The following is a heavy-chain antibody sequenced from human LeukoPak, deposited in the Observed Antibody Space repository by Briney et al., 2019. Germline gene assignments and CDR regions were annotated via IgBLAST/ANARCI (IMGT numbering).Heavy chain of an antibody. CDR1: GFTFSTYW. Sequence: GGSLRLSCAASGFTFSTYWMSWVRQAPGKGLELVANIKQDGSEKYYVDSVKGRFTISRDNAKNSLYLQVNSLRAKDTAVYYCARNQRRLDYWGQGTLVTVSS. CDR3: ARNQRRLDY. V-gene: IGHV3-7*01. J-gene: IGHJ4*02. CDR2: IKQDGSEK. D-gene: IGHD1-14*01.